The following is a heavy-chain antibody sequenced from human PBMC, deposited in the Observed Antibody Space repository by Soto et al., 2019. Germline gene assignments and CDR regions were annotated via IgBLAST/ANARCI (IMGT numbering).Heavy chain of an antibody. CDR2: IIPIFGTA. V-gene: IGHV1-69*13. CDR3: ARDNWNYVESSHYFDY. Sequence: SVKVSCKASGGTFSSYAISWVRQAPGQGLEWMGGIIPIFGTANYAQKFQGRVTITADESTSTAYMELSSLRSEDTAVYYCARDNWNYVESSHYFDYWGQGTLVTVSS. D-gene: IGHD1-7*01. CDR1: GGTFSSYA. J-gene: IGHJ4*02.